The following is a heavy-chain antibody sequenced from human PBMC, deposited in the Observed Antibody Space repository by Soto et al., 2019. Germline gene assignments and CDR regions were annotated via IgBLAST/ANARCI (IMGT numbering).Heavy chain of an antibody. Sequence: EVQLVESGGGLVQPGGSLRLSCAASGFTFSSYWMSWVRQAPGKGLEWVANIKQDGSEKYYVDSVKGRFTISRDNAKNSLYLQMNRLRAEDTAVYYCARDGDYGITMTIYFQHWGQGTLVTVSS. CDR3: ARDGDYGITMTIYFQH. CDR2: IKQDGSEK. CDR1: GFTFSSYW. V-gene: IGHV3-7*01. J-gene: IGHJ1*01. D-gene: IGHD3-22*01.